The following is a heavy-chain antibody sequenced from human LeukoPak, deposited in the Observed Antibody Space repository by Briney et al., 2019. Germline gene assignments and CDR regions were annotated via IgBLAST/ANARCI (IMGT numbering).Heavy chain of an antibody. Sequence: GGSLRLSCAASGFTFSSYAMSWVRQAPGKGLEWVSAISGSGGSTYYADSVKGRFTISRDNSKNTLYLQMNSLRAEDTAVYYCAKDPKQYDFWGPHDYWGQGTLVTVSS. CDR3: AKDPKQYDFWGPHDY. D-gene: IGHD3-3*01. J-gene: IGHJ4*02. V-gene: IGHV3-23*01. CDR2: ISGSGGST. CDR1: GFTFSSYA.